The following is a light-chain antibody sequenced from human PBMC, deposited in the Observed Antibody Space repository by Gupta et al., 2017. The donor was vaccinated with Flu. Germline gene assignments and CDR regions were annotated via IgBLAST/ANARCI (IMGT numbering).Light chain of an antibody. CDR2: EVS. CDR1: SSDVGSYNY. V-gene: IGLV2-14*01. CDR3: SSYTSTNTVV. Sequence: QSTLTQPASVSGSPCQSITISCNGTSSDVGSYNYVSWYQQHPGKAPKLLIYEVSNRPSGVSNRFSGSKSGNTASLTISGRQTEDETDYYCSSYTSTNTVVFGGGTKLTVL. J-gene: IGLJ2*01.